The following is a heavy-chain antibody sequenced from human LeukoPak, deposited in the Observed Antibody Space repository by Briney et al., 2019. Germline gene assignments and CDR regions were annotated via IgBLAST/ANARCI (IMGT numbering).Heavy chain of an antibody. J-gene: IGHJ4*02. CDR3: ARDLTVATVTTYFDY. V-gene: IGHV3-33*01. D-gene: IGHD4-17*01. CDR2: IWYDGSNK. CDR1: GFTFSSYG. Sequence: GGSLRLSCAASGFTFSSYGMHWVRQAPGKGLEWVAVIWYDGSNKYYADSVKGRFTISRDNSKNTLYLQMNSLRAEYTAVYYCARDLTVATVTTYFDYWGQGTLVTVSS.